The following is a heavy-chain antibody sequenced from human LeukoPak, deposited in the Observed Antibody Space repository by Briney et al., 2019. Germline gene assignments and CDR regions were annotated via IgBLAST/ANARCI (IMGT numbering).Heavy chain of an antibody. CDR2: INPNSGGT. CDR1: GYTFTGYY. J-gene: IGHJ6*03. D-gene: IGHD2-15*01. V-gene: IGHV1-2*02. Sequence: ASVKVSCKASGYTFTGYYMHWVRQAPGQGLEWMGWINPNSGGTNYAQKLQGRVTMTRDTSISTAYMELSRLRSDDTAVYYCARAGSYCSGGSCYRGGYYYYYMDVWGKGTTVTVSS. CDR3: ARAGSYCSGGSCYRGGYYYYYMDV.